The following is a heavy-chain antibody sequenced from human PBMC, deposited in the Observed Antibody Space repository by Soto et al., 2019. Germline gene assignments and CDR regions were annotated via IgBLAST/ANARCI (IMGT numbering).Heavy chain of an antibody. CDR3: ARSVRYCSGGSCSHGRYYFDY. J-gene: IGHJ4*02. D-gene: IGHD2-15*01. V-gene: IGHV4-34*01. Sequence: KPSETLSLTCAVYGGSFSGYYWSWIRQPPGKGLEWIGEINHSGSTNYNPSLKSRVTISVDTSKNQFSLKLSSVTAADTAVYYCARSVRYCSGGSCSHGRYYFDYWGQGTLVTVSS. CDR1: GGSFSGYY. CDR2: INHSGST.